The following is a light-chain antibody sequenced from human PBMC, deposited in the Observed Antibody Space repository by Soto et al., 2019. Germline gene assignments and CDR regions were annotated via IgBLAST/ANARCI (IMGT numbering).Light chain of an antibody. CDR1: QSISSW. Sequence: DIQMTQSPSTLSESVGDRVTITCRASQSISSWLAWYQQKPGKAPMLLIYKSSSLESGVPSRFIGSGSGTEFTITISCLQPDDFATYYCHQYNSLYAFGEGTKLYIK. CDR2: KSS. V-gene: IGKV1-5*03. CDR3: HQYNSLYA. J-gene: IGKJ2*01.